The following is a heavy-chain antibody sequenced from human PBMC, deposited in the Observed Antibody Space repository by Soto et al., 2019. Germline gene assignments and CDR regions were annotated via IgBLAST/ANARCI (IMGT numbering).Heavy chain of an antibody. CDR2: ISAYNGNT. J-gene: IGHJ4*02. V-gene: IGHV1-18*01. Sequence: QVQLVQSGAEVKKPGASVKVSCKASGYTFTSYGISWVRQAPGQGLEWMGWISAYNGNTNYAQKLQGRVTMTTDTSTSTAYMELRSLRSDDTAVYYCARDRYYYDSSGKSPLDYWGQGTLVTVSS. CDR3: ARDRYYYDSSGKSPLDY. CDR1: GYTFTSYG. D-gene: IGHD3-22*01.